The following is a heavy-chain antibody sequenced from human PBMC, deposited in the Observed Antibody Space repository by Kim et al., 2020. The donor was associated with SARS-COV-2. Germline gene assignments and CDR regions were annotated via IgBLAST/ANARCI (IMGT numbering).Heavy chain of an antibody. CDR2: IIPIFGTA. CDR3: ARERSTIPTLFDI. Sequence: SVKVSCKASGGTFSSYAISWVRQAPGQGLEWMGGIIPIFGTANYAQKFQGRVTITADESTSTAYMELSSLRSEDTAVYYCARERSTIPTLFDIWGQGTMVTVSS. J-gene: IGHJ3*02. D-gene: IGHD5-12*01. CDR1: GGTFSSYA. V-gene: IGHV1-69*13.